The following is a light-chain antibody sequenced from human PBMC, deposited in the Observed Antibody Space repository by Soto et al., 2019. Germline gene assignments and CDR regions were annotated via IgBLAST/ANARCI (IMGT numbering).Light chain of an antibody. J-gene: IGLJ2*01. Sequence: QSVLTQPPSASGTPGQRVTISCSGSSSNIGSKTVNWYQQLPGMAPKLLMYSDDQRPSVVPDRFSGSKSGTSASLAISGLQSEDEADYYCAAWDDSLNGVLFGGGTKLTVL. V-gene: IGLV1-44*01. CDR1: SSNIGSKT. CDR2: SDD. CDR3: AAWDDSLNGVL.